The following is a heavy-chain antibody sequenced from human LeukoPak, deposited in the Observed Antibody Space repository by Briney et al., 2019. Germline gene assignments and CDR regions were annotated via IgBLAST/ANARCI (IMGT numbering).Heavy chain of an antibody. CDR1: GFTFSDYR. V-gene: IGHV3-11*01. D-gene: IGHD6-19*01. CDR3: TIGRDIAVAGPGGYFDH. Sequence: GGSLRLSCAASGFTFSDYRMNWIRQAPGKGLEWLSYLSPGGGTIYFADSVRGRFTISRDNAKNSLHLQMNSLTADDTAVYYCTIGRDIAVAGPGGYFDHWGQGTLVTVSS. CDR2: LSPGGGTI. J-gene: IGHJ4*02.